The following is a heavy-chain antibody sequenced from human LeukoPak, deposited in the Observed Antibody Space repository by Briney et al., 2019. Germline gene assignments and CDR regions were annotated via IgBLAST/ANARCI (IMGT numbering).Heavy chain of an antibody. CDR3: AKDRVSPSFNWFDP. CDR1: GVIISSYA. CDR2: INGRGDNT. V-gene: IGHV3-23*01. J-gene: IGHJ5*02. D-gene: IGHD2-15*01. Sequence: GGSLRLSCAASGVIISSYAMSWVRQAPGKGLEWVSAINGRGDNTYYADFVKGRFTISRDNSKSTVYLQMNSLRTEDTAVYYCAKDRVSPSFNWFDPWGQGTLVTVSS.